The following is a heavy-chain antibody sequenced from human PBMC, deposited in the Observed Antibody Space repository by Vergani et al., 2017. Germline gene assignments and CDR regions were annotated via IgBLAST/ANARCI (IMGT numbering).Heavy chain of an antibody. Sequence: EVQLVESGGGLVQPGGSLRLSCAASGFTFSSYWMHWVRQAPGKGLVWVSRINSDGSSTSYADSVKGRFTISRDNAKNTLYLQMNSLRAEDTAVYYCARGTRGTVPAAKAARGRYYYYGMDVWGQGTTVTVSS. D-gene: IGHD2-2*01. V-gene: IGHV3-74*01. CDR1: GFTFSSYW. CDR2: INSDGSST. J-gene: IGHJ6*02. CDR3: ARGTRGTVPAAKAARGRYYYYGMDV.